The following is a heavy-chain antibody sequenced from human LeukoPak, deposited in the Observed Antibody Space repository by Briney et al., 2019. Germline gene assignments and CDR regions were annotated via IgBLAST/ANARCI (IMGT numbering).Heavy chain of an antibody. D-gene: IGHD3-10*01. V-gene: IGHV1-18*04. Sequence: ASVKVSCKASGYTFTSHGISWVRQAPGQGLEWMGWISAYKGNTNYAQKLQGRVTMTTDTSTSTAYMELRSLRSDDTAVYYCARDRCKVITMVRGNYGMDVWGKGTTVTVSS. CDR3: ARDRCKVITMVRGNYGMDV. CDR1: GYTFTSHG. CDR2: ISAYKGNT. J-gene: IGHJ6*04.